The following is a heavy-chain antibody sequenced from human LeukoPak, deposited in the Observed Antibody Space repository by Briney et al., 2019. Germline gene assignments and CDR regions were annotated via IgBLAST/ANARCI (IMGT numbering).Heavy chain of an antibody. V-gene: IGHV4-59*01. CDR1: GGSISSDY. CDR3: ATESYYYESSGYYPYYFDY. D-gene: IGHD3-22*01. Sequence: SETLSLTCTVSGGSISSDYWSWIRQPPGKGLEWIGYIYYSGSTNYNPSLKSRVTISVDTSENHFSLKLSSVTAADTAVYYCATESYYYESSGYYPYYFDYWGQGILVTVSP. CDR2: IYYSGST. J-gene: IGHJ4*02.